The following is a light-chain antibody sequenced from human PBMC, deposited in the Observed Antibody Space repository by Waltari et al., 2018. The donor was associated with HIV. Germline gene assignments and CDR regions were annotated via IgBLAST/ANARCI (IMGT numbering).Light chain of an antibody. CDR1: SSNIGAGHD. CDR3: QSYDISLSGLGV. V-gene: IGLV1-40*01. J-gene: IGLJ3*02. CDR2: DNN. Sequence: QSVLTQPPSVSGAPGQRVTIPCTGSSSNIGAGHDVHVSQQPPGTAPKLLIYDNNNRPAGVPDRFSGSKSGTSASLAITGLQADDEADYYCQSYDISLSGLGVFGGGTKLTVL.